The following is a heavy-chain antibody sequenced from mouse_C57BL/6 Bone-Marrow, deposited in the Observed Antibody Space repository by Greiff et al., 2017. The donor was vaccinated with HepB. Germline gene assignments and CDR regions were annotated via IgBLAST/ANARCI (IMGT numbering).Heavy chain of an antibody. Sequence: EVQLVESGGGLVQPGESLKLSCESNEYEFPSHDMSWVRKTPEKRLELVAAINSDGGSTYYPDTMERRFIISRDNTKKTLYLQMSSLRSEDTALYYCARPPYDYDGRPAMDYWGQGTSVTVSS. D-gene: IGHD2-4*01. V-gene: IGHV5-2*01. CDR1: EYEFPSHD. J-gene: IGHJ4*01. CDR2: INSDGGST. CDR3: ARPPYDYDGRPAMDY.